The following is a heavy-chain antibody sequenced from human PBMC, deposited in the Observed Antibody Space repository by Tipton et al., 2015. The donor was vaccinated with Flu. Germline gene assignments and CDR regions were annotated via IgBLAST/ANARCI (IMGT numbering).Heavy chain of an antibody. Sequence: TLSLTCAVSGVSTTSTLYYWSWIRQPAGKGLEWIGRVYSSGSTDYSPSLKSRVTISVDTSKNQFSLKLSSVTAADTAVYYCARRKTVTARLTYFDYWGQGTLATVS. D-gene: IGHD2-21*02. CDR2: VYSSGST. J-gene: IGHJ4*02. V-gene: IGHV4-61*02. CDR3: ARRKTVTARLTYFDY. CDR1: GVSTTSTLYY.